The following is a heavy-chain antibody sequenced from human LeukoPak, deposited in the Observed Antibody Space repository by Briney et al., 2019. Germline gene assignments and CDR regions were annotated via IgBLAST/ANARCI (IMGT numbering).Heavy chain of an antibody. V-gene: IGHV3-48*03. D-gene: IGHD5-12*01. CDR3: ARDRGNSAYGAWFDS. Sequence: PGGSLRLSCAASGSTFSSHDMNWVRQGPGKGLEWLSYISSGSTTMDYADSVKGRFTISRDNAKNSLFLQMNSLRAEDTGIYYCARDRGNSAYGAWFDSWGQGTLVTVSS. CDR2: ISSGSTTM. CDR1: GSTFSSHD. J-gene: IGHJ5*01.